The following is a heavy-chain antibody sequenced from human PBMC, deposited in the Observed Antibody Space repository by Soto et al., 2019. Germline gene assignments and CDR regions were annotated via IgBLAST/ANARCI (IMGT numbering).Heavy chain of an antibody. V-gene: IGHV4-4*02. CDR2: IYHSGST. Sequence: QVQLQESGPGLVRPSGTLSLTCAVSSGSISSNNWWNWVRQPPGKGLDWIGEIYHSGSTNSNPSLKGRVTISLAQSKNQFCLNLSAVAAADTAMYYYASLLGYGDYGPAFDIWGQGTMVTVSA. D-gene: IGHD4-17*01. J-gene: IGHJ3*02. CDR1: SGSISSNNW. CDR3: ASLLGYGDYGPAFDI.